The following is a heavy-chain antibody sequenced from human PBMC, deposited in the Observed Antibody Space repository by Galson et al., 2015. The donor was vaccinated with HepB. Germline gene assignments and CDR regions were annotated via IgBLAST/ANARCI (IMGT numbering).Heavy chain of an antibody. D-gene: IGHD4-17*01. CDR3: ASGRVRTTTVTFPPDY. Sequence: QSGAEVKKPGESLKISCQGSGSSFTSYWFAWVRQMPGKGLEWMGIIYPGDSDTRYSPSFQGQVTISADESITTAYLQWSSLKASDTAMYYCASGRVRTTTVTFPPDYWGQGTLVTVSS. V-gene: IGHV5-51*01. J-gene: IGHJ4*02. CDR1: GSSFTSYW. CDR2: IYPGDSDT.